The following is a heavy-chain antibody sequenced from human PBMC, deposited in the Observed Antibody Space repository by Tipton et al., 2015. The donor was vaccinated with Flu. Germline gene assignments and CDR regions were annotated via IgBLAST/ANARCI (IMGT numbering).Heavy chain of an antibody. V-gene: IGHV1-46*01. CDR3: ARDKGGGTYTFDV. Sequence: QLVQSGAEVKKPGASVKVSRKASGYTFTSYNIHCVRQAPGQGLEWMGIIYPAGGGVSYAQKFQGRVIMTRDKSTATIYMELSSLRSEDTAMYYCARDKGGGTYTFDVWGQGTMVIVSS. CDR2: IYPAGGGV. D-gene: IGHD1/OR15-1a*01. CDR1: GYTFTSYN. J-gene: IGHJ3*01.